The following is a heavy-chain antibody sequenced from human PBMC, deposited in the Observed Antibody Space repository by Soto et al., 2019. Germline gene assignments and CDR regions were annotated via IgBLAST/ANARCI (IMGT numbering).Heavy chain of an antibody. CDR1: GFTFSSYS. CDR2: ISSSSSYI. CDR3: ASDLYSSGWYPYYFDY. D-gene: IGHD6-19*01. J-gene: IGHJ4*02. V-gene: IGHV3-21*01. Sequence: SLRLSCAASGFTFSSYSMNWVRQAPGKGLEWVSSISSSSSYIYYADSVKGRFTTSRDNAKNSLYLQMNSLRAEDTAVYYCASDLYSSGWYPYYFDYWGQGTLVTAPQ.